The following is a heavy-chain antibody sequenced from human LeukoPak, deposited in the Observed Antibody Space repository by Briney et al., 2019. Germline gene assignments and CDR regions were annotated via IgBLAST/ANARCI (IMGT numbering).Heavy chain of an antibody. V-gene: IGHV3-23*01. CDR3: ARDLLYDSSGYYPRRYYGMDV. J-gene: IGHJ6*02. D-gene: IGHD3-22*01. CDR1: GFTFSSYA. Sequence: PGGSLRLSCAASGFTFSSYAMSWVRQAPGKGLEWVSAISGSGGSTYYADSVKGRFTISRDNSKNTLYLQMNSLRAEDTAVYYCARDLLYDSSGYYPRRYYGMDVWGQGTTVTVSS. CDR2: ISGSGGST.